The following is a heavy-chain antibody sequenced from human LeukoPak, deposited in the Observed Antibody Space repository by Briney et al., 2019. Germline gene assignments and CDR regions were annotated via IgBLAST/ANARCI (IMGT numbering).Heavy chain of an antibody. V-gene: IGHV3-64*01. CDR2: ISSNGGST. J-gene: IGHJ4*02. D-gene: IGHD3-9*01. CDR3: ARGNTLTGYSRY. CDR1: GFAFSSYA. Sequence: GGSLRLSCAPSGFAFSSYAMHWVREPPGKGLEYVSGISSNGGSTYYANSVKGRFTISRDNSKNTVYLQMGSLRAEDMAVYYCARGNTLTGYSRYWGQGTLVIVSS.